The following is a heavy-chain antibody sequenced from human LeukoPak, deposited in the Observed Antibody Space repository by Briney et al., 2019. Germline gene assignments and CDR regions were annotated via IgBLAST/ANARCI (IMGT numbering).Heavy chain of an antibody. Sequence: KPSETLSLTCTVSGGSISSYYWSWIRQPPGKGLEWIGYIYYSGSTNYNPSLKSRVTISVDTSKNQFSLKLSSVTAADTAVYYCARQGYDNWFDPWGQGTLVTVSS. CDR3: ARQGYDNWFDP. D-gene: IGHD6-13*01. CDR2: IYYSGST. J-gene: IGHJ5*02. V-gene: IGHV4-59*08. CDR1: GGSISSYY.